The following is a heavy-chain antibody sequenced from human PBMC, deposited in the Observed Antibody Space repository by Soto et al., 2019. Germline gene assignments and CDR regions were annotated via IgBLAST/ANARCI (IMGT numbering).Heavy chain of an antibody. CDR1: RLSRSSYW. CDR3: ARDLLYF. V-gene: IGHV3-7*01. J-gene: IGHJ1*01. CDR2: INEDGSEK. Sequence: GGTLRLSCAASRLSRSSYWMNWVRQAPGKGLEWVANINEDGSEKYYVDSAKGRFTISRDNAKNSLYLQMSSLRAEDTAVYYCARDLLYFWDRGTLVTVSS. D-gene: IGHD3-3*01.